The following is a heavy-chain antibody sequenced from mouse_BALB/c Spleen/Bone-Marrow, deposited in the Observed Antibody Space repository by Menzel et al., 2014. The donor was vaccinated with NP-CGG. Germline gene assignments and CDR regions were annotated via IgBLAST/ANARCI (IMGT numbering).Heavy chain of an antibody. CDR1: GYTFTDYN. D-gene: IGHD4-1*01. CDR3: ARLGRDY. V-gene: IGHV1S29*02. Sequence: EVQVVESGPELVKPGASVKISCKASGYTFTDYNMQWVKQSHGKSLEWIGYIYPYNGGTGYNQKFKSKATLTVDNSSSTAYMELRSLTSEDSAVYYCARLGRDYWGQGTTLTVSS. J-gene: IGHJ2*01. CDR2: IYPYNGGT.